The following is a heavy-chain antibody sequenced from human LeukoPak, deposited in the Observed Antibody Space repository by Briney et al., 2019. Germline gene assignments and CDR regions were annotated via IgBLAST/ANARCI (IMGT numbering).Heavy chain of an antibody. J-gene: IGHJ4*02. CDR1: GFTFNNYD. Sequence: PGGSLRLSCAASGFTFNNYDMHWVRQAPGKGLEWVAFIRYDGSNKYYADSVKGRFTISRDNSKNTLYLQMNSLRAEDTAVYYCAKDGKSGSYYGGPAGYFDYWGQGTLVTVSS. CDR3: AKDGKSGSYYGGPAGYFDY. D-gene: IGHD1-26*01. CDR2: IRYDGSNK. V-gene: IGHV3-30*02.